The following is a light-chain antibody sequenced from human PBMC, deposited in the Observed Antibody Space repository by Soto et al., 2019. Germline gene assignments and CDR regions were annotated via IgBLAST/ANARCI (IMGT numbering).Light chain of an antibody. J-gene: IGLJ1*01. CDR3: SLYISGSTYV. CDR2: EVN. V-gene: IGLV2-18*01. Sequence: QSALTQPPSVSGSPGQSVTISCTGTSSDVGSYNRLSWYQQPPGTAPKLIMYEVNTRPSGVPDRFSGSKSGSTASLTISGPQAEGEADYYCSLYISGSTYVFGTGTKVTVL. CDR1: SSDVGSYNR.